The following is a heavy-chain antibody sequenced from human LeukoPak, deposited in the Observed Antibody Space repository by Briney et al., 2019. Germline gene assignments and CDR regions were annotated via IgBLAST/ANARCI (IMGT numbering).Heavy chain of an antibody. D-gene: IGHD2-15*01. V-gene: IGHV1-69*04. Sequence: SVKVSCKASGGTFSSYAISWVRQAPGQGLEWMGRIIPILGIANYAQKFQGRVTITADKSTSTAYMELSSLRSEDTAVYYCARGSYSYYYYYYYMDVWGKGTTVTVSS. CDR3: ARGSYSYYYYYYYMDV. CDR1: GGTFSSYA. J-gene: IGHJ6*03. CDR2: IIPILGIA.